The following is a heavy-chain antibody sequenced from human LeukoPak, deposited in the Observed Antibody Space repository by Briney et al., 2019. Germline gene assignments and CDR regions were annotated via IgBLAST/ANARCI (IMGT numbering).Heavy chain of an antibody. CDR3: ARDYGSVTDY. CDR1: GGTFSSYA. V-gene: IGHV1-69*05. D-gene: IGHD3-10*01. J-gene: IGHJ4*02. CDR2: IIPIFGTA. Sequence: SVKVSCKASGGTFSSYAINWVRQAPGQGLELMGRIIPIFGTANYAQKFQGRVTITTDESTSTAYMELSSRRSEDTAVYYCARDYGSVTDYWGQGTLVTVSS.